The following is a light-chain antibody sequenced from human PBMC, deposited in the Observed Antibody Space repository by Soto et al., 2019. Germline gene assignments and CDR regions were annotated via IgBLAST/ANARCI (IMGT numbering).Light chain of an antibody. CDR2: GTS. CDR3: QQYASSPLLT. Sequence: EIVLTQSPGTLSLSPGETATLSCRASQPIGRTYLAWYQQKPGQAPRLLIFGTSSRATGIPDRFSGSGSGTDFTLSISRLEPEDFAVYYCQQYASSPLLTFGGGTKVDIK. CDR1: QPIGRTY. J-gene: IGKJ4*01. V-gene: IGKV3-20*01.